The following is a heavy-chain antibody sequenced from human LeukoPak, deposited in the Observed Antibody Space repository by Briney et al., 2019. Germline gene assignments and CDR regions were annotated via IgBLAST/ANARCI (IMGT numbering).Heavy chain of an antibody. J-gene: IGHJ4*02. CDR1: GGSISTYY. Sequence: SETLSLTCTVSGGSISTYYWNWIRQSPGKGLEWIGYMYYSGSTNYNPSFKSRVTISVDTSKNESSLKLSSVTAADTAVYYCARTPATTWTNHFDYWGQGTLVTVSS. D-gene: IGHD4-17*01. CDR2: MYYSGST. V-gene: IGHV4-59*01. CDR3: ARTPATTWTNHFDY.